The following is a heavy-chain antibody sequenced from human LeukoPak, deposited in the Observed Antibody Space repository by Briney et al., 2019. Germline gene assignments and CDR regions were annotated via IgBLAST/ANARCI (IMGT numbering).Heavy chain of an antibody. CDR1: GGTFSSYA. CDR2: IIPIFGIA. Sequence: SVTASCKAPGGTFSSYAISWVRQAPGQGLEWMGRIIPIFGIANYAQKFQGRVTITADKSTSTAYMELSSLRSEDTAVYYCARGGGYCSGGSCYSRLVYWGQGTLVTVSS. D-gene: IGHD2-15*01. CDR3: ARGGGYCSGGSCYSRLVY. V-gene: IGHV1-69*04. J-gene: IGHJ4*02.